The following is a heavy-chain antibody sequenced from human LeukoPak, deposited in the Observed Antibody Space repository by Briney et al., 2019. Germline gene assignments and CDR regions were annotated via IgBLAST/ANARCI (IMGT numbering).Heavy chain of an antibody. CDR3: ATVRRGFGESSKYYSYYYMDV. D-gene: IGHD3-10*01. V-gene: IGHV4-38-2*02. CDR1: GYSISSGYY. J-gene: IGHJ6*03. CDR2: IYHSGST. Sequence: SETLSLTCTVSGYSISSGYYWGWIRQPPGKGLEWIGSIYHSGSTYYNPSLKSRVTISVDTSKNQFSLNLSSVTAADTAVYYCATVRRGFGESSKYYSYYYMDVWGKGTTVTISS.